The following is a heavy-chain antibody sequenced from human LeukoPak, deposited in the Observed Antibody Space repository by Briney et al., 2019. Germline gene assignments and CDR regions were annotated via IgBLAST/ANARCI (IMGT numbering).Heavy chain of an antibody. J-gene: IGHJ5*02. Sequence: ASVKVSCKASGYTFTGYYMHWMRQAPGQGLEWMGWINPNSGGTNYAQKFQGRVTMTRDTSISTAYMELSRLRSDDTAVYYCARGNYAVRDWFDPWGQGTLVTVSS. CDR1: GYTFTGYY. V-gene: IGHV1-2*02. CDR2: INPNSGGT. CDR3: ARGNYAVRDWFDP. D-gene: IGHD1-7*01.